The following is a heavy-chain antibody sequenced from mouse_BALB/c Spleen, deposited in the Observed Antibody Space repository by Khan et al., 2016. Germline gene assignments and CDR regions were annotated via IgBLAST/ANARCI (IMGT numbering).Heavy chain of an antibody. J-gene: IGHJ2*01. V-gene: IGHV4-1*02. CDR2: INPDSSTI. CDR1: GFAFSRYW. Sequence: EVQLLESGGGLVQPGGSLKLSCAASGFAFSRYWMSWVRQAPGKGLEWIGEINPDSSTINYPPSLKDTFIISRDNAKNTLYRQMSKVRSEDAALYYCGRLYYYGCVDYWGQGTTLTVSS. CDR3: GRLYYYGCVDY. D-gene: IGHD1-1*01.